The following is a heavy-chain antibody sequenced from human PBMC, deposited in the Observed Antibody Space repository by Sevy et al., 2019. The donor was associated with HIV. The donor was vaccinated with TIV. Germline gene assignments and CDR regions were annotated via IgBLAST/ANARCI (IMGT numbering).Heavy chain of an antibody. J-gene: IGHJ4*02. Sequence: GGSLRLPCEASGFTFTSYSMNWVRQAPGKGLEWVSSISSYSYISYADSVKGRFTVSRDNAKNSLYLQMSSLRAEDMAVYYCARDGGNYFDYWGQGTLVTVSS. V-gene: IGHV3-21*01. CDR2: ISSYSYI. CDR3: ARDGGNYFDY. D-gene: IGHD3-16*01. CDR1: GFTFTSYS.